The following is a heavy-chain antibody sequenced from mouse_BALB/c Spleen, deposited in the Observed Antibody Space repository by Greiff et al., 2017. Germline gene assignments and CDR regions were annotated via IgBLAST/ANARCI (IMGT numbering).Heavy chain of an antibody. D-gene: IGHD2-3*01. CDR2: IYPGDGDT. CDR1: GYAFSSYW. V-gene: IGHV1-80*01. J-gene: IGHJ1*01. Sequence: QVQLQQSGAELVRPGSSVKISCKASGYAFSSYWMNWVKQRPGQGLEWIGQIYPGDGDTNYNGKFKGKATLTADKASSTAYMQLSSLTSEDSAVYSGIYDSGCYWYVDDWGAGTTVTVSA. CDR3: IYDSGCYWYVDD.